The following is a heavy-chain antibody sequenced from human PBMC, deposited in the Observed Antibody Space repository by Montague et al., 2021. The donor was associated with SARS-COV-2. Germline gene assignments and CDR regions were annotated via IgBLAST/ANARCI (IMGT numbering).Heavy chain of an antibody. CDR3: ASGDFDYYYYGMDV. CDR1: GFTFSSYE. CDR2: ISSSGSTI. V-gene: IGHV3-48*03. J-gene: IGHJ6*02. Sequence: SLRLSCAASGFTFSSYEMNWVRQAPGKGLEWVSYISSSGSTIYYADSVKGRFTISRDNAKNSLYLQMNSLRAEDTAVYYCASGDFDYYYYGMDVWGQGPRSPSP.